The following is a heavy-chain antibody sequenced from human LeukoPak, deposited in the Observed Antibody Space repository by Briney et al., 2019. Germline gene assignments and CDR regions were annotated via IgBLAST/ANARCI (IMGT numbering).Heavy chain of an antibody. Sequence: GGSLRLSCAASGFTFSSCAMHWVRQAPGKGLEWVSAISGSGGNTYHADSVKGRFTISRDNSKNTLYLQMNSLRADDTAVYYCVRVPGSYYVDFDYWGQGTLVTVSS. CDR3: VRVPGSYYVDFDY. CDR2: ISGSGGNT. CDR1: GFTFSSCA. D-gene: IGHD3-10*01. J-gene: IGHJ4*02. V-gene: IGHV3-23*01.